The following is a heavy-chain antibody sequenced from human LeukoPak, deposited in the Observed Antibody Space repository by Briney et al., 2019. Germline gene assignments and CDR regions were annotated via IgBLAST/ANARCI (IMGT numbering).Heavy chain of an antibody. D-gene: IGHD2-2*01. CDR3: AKDLYCSSTSCYYFDY. CDR2: ISGSGDST. J-gene: IGHJ4*02. CDR1: GFTFSSYA. Sequence: GGSLRLSCAASGFTFSSYAMSWVRQAPGRGLEWVSAISGSGDSTYYADSVKGRFTISRDNSKNTLYLQMNSLRAEDTAVYYCAKDLYCSSTSCYYFDYWGQGTLVTVSS. V-gene: IGHV3-23*01.